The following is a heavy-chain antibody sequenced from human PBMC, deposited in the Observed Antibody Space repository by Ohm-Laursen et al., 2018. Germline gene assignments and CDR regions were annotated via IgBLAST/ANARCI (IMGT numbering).Heavy chain of an antibody. J-gene: IGHJ6*02. CDR1: GGSISSGGYY. D-gene: IGHD6-13*01. V-gene: IGHV4-31*03. Sequence: SDTLSLTCPVSGGSISSGGYYWSWIRQHPGKGLEWIGYIYYSGSTYYNPSLKSRVTISVDTSKNQFSLKLSSVTAADTAVYYCARDRLVAAAGNVRNYYGMDVWGQGTTVTVSS. CDR2: IYYSGST. CDR3: ARDRLVAAAGNVRNYYGMDV.